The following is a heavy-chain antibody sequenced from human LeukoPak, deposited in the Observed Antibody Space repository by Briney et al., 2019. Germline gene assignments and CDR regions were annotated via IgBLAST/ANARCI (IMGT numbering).Heavy chain of an antibody. D-gene: IGHD3-10*01. CDR1: GFTFSSYE. J-gene: IGHJ4*02. Sequence: TGGSLRLSCAASGFTFSSYEMNWVRQAPGKGLEWVSYISSSGSTIYYADSVKGRFTISRDNARNSLYLQMNSLRAEDTAVYYCARERLRGFDYWGQGTLVTVSS. CDR3: ARERLRGFDY. CDR2: ISSSGSTI. V-gene: IGHV3-48*03.